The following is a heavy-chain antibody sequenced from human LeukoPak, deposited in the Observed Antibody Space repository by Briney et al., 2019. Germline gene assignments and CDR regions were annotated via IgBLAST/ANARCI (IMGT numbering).Heavy chain of an antibody. CDR1: GFTFSSYA. V-gene: IGHV3-30-3*01. J-gene: IGHJ4*02. D-gene: IGHD6-19*01. CDR2: ISYDGSNK. CDR3: ARDETWAVAGTTVDY. Sequence: GGSLRLSCAASGFTFSSYAMHWVRKAPGKGLEWVAVISYDGSNKYYADSVKGRFTISRDNSKNTLYLQMNSLRAEDTAVYYCARDETWAVAGTTVDYWGQGTLVTVSS.